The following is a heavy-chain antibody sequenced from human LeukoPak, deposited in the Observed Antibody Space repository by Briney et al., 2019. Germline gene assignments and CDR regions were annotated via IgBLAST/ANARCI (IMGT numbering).Heavy chain of an antibody. V-gene: IGHV3-30*02. CDR3: AKGPFSLGLYCSGGSCYTDY. CDR1: GFTFSSYG. D-gene: IGHD2-15*01. J-gene: IGHJ4*02. Sequence: PGGSLRLSCAASGFTFSSYGMHWVRQAPGKGLEWVAFIRYDGSNKYYADSVKGRFTISRDNSKNTLYLQMNSLRAEDTAVYYCAKGPFSLGLYCSGGSCYTDYWGQGTLVTVSS. CDR2: IRYDGSNK.